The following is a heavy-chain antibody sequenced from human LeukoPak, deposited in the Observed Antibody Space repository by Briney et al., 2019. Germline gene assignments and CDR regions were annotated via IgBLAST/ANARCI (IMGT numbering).Heavy chain of an antibody. J-gene: IGHJ4*02. Sequence: GGSLRLSCAASGFTFSSYEMNWVRQAPGKGLEWVSYISSSGSTIYYADSVKGRFTISRDNAKNSLYLQMNSLRAEDTAVYYCARDPLGYCSSTSCSDCWGQGTLVTVSS. CDR1: GFTFSSYE. D-gene: IGHD2-2*01. CDR3: ARDPLGYCSSTSCSDC. CDR2: ISSSGSTI. V-gene: IGHV3-48*03.